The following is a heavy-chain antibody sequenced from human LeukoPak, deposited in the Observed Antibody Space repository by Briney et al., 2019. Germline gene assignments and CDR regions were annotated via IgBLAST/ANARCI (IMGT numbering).Heavy chain of an antibody. V-gene: IGHV4-4*07. CDR2: IYTSGST. CDR1: GGSISSYY. J-gene: IGHJ6*03. Sequence: SETLYLTCNVSGGSISSYYRSWIRQPAGKGLKWIGRIYTSGSTNYNHSLKSRVTMSVDTSKNQFSLKLSSVTAADTAVYYCARWMINYYMDVWGKGTTVTVSS. CDR3: ARWMINYYMDV. D-gene: IGHD3-16*01.